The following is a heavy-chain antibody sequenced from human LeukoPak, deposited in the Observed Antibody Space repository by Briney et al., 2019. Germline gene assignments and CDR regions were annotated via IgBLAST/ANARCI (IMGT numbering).Heavy chain of an antibody. J-gene: IGHJ4*02. CDR2: IYYSGST. V-gene: IGHV4-59*01. CDR3: ARSRSYYYDSSGYYRTQYYFDY. Sequence: SETLSLTCTVSGGSISNYYWSWIRQPPGKGLEWIGFIYYSGSTNYNPSLKRRVTISVDTSKNQFSLKLSSVTAADTAVYYCARSRSYYYDSSGYYRTQYYFDYWGQGTLVTVSS. CDR1: GGSISNYY. D-gene: IGHD3-22*01.